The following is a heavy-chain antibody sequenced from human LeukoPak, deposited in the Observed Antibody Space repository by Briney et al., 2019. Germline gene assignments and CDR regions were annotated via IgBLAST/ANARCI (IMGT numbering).Heavy chain of an antibody. J-gene: IGHJ6*03. V-gene: IGHV1-8*01. CDR1: GYTFTSYD. CDR2: MNPNSGNT. CDR3: ARAPAYYDFWSVYYYYYMDV. Sequence: ASVKLSCKASGYTFTSYDINWVRQATGPGLEWMGWMNPNSGNTGYAQKFQRRVNMTRNTSISTAYMELSSLRSEDTGVYYCARAPAYYDFWSVYYYYYMDVWGKGTTVTVSS. D-gene: IGHD3-3*01.